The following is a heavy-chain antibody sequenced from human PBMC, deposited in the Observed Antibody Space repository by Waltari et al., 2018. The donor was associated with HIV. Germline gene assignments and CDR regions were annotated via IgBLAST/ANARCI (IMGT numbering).Heavy chain of an antibody. Sequence: EGQLVESGGGLVQPGGSLRLSCAASGFTFSSYWMSWVRQAPGKGRGWVANIKQDGSEKYYVDSGKGRFTISGDNAKNSLYLQMNSLRAEDTAVYFCARRRGSYCLDYWGQGTLVTVSS. CDR3: ARRRGSYCLDY. J-gene: IGHJ4*02. CDR1: GFTFSSYW. V-gene: IGHV3-7*01. D-gene: IGHD1-26*01. CDR2: IKQDGSEK.